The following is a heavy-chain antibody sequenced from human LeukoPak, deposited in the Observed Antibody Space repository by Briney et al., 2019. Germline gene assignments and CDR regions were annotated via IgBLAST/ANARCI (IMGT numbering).Heavy chain of an antibody. J-gene: IGHJ5*02. D-gene: IGHD6-6*01. CDR1: GYTLTDYY. Sequence: GASVKVSCKASGYTLTDYYMNWVRQAPGQGLEWMGWISPNSGGTNYAQNFQGRVTMTRDTSVSTAYMELSSLRSDDTAVYYCGRSNIATHQGDNWFDPWGQGTLVTVSS. CDR2: ISPNSGGT. V-gene: IGHV1-2*02. CDR3: GRSNIATHQGDNWFDP.